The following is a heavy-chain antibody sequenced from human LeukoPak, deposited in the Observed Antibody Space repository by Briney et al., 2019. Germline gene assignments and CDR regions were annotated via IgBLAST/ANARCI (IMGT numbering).Heavy chain of an antibody. J-gene: IGHJ4*02. V-gene: IGHV3-7*01. CDR3: ARDPLSSSSFDL. D-gene: IGHD6-13*01. CDR1: GFTFSNYW. Sequence: GGSLRLSCAASGFTFSNYWMSWVRQAPGKGLEWVANIKQDGIEKYYVDSVKGRFTISRDNAKNSLYLQMNSLRAEDTAVYYCARDPLSSSSFDLWGQGTLVTVSS. CDR2: IKQDGIEK.